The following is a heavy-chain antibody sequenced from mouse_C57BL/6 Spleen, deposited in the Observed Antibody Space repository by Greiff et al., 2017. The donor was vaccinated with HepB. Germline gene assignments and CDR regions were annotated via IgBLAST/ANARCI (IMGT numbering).Heavy chain of an antibody. CDR2: ISSGSSTI. CDR1: GFTFSDYG. D-gene: IGHD1-1*01. V-gene: IGHV5-17*01. Sequence: EVKLVESGGGLVKPGGSLKLSCAASGFTFSDYGMHWVRQAPEKGLEWVAYISSGSSTIYYADIVKGRFTISRDNAKNTLFLQMTSLRSEDTAMYYCARDYGSSYDYWGQGTTLTVSS. J-gene: IGHJ2*01. CDR3: ARDYGSSYDY.